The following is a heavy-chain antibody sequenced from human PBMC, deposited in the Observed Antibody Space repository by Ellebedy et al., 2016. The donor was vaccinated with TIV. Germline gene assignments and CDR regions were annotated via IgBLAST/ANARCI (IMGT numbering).Heavy chain of an antibody. V-gene: IGHV1-18*01. CDR1: GYTFNSYG. CDR2: ISPYNGNT. J-gene: IGHJ5*02. D-gene: IGHD3-10*01. CDR3: ARDPLVREYNWFDP. Sequence: AASVKVSCKASGYTFNSYGIIWVRQAPGQGLEWMGWISPYNGNTNYAQKLQGRVTMTTDTSTSTAYMELRSLRSDDTAVYYCARDPLVREYNWFDPWGQGTLVTVSS.